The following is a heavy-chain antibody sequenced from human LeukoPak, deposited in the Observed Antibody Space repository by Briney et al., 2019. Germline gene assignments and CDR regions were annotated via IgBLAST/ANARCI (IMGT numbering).Heavy chain of an antibody. CDR2: VDPEDGET. Sequence: VKLTCLFSGYTFTDYYMHWLQQAPGKGLEWMGLVDPEDGETIYAEKFQGRVTITADTSTDTAYMELSSLRSEDTAVYYCATAYYYDSSGVADAFDIWGQGTMVTVSS. J-gene: IGHJ3*02. D-gene: IGHD3-22*01. CDR3: ATAYYYDSSGVADAFDI. CDR1: GYTFTDYY. V-gene: IGHV1-69-2*01.